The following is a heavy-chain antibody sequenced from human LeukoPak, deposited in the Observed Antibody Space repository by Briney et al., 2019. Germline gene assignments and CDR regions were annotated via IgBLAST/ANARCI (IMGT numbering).Heavy chain of an antibody. D-gene: IGHD5-18*01. CDR3: ARGTAMVYYFDY. Sequence: ASVKVSCKASGYTFTGYYMHWVRQAPGQGLEWMGWINPNSGGTNYAQKFQGRVTMTRDTSIGTAYMELSRLRSDDTAVYYCARGTAMVYYFDYWGQGTLVTVSS. V-gene: IGHV1-2*02. J-gene: IGHJ4*02. CDR2: INPNSGGT. CDR1: GYTFTGYY.